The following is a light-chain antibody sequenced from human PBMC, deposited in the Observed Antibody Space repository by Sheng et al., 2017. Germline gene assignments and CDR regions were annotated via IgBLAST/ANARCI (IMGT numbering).Light chain of an antibody. CDR3: CSYVAGGTYV. CDR1: SNDVGNYNL. CDR2: EVN. V-gene: IGLV2-23*02. J-gene: IGLJ1*01. Sequence: QSALTQPASVSGSPGQSITISCTGTSNDVGNYNLVSWYRQHPGKAPRLMIYEVNKRPSGVSSRFSGSKSGNTASLSISGLQADDEADFYXCSYVAGGTYVFGTGTRVTVL.